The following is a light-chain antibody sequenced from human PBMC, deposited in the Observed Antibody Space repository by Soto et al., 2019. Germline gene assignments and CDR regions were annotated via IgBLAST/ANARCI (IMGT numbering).Light chain of an antibody. Sequence: DIQMTQSPSSLSASVGDRVTVTCRARHNINNYLNWYQQKPEKAPKLLIYAASNLQSGVPSRFSGSGSGTDFTLTISSLQPEDFATYYCQQSYSTPPEPTFGPGTKVDIK. CDR1: HNINNY. CDR3: QQSYSTPPEPT. V-gene: IGKV1-39*01. CDR2: AAS. J-gene: IGKJ3*01.